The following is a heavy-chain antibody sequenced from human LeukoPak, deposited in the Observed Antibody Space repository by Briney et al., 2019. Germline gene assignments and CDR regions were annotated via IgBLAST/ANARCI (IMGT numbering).Heavy chain of an antibody. CDR1: GGSISSGGYY. CDR2: IYYSGNT. Sequence: SETLSLTCTVSGGSISSGGYYWSWIRQHPGTGLEWIGYIYYSGNTYYNPSLKSRVTISVDTSKNQFSLKLSSVTAADTAVYYCARTSKGVVVPAARGYFDYWGQGTLVTVSS. V-gene: IGHV4-31*03. J-gene: IGHJ4*02. CDR3: ARTSKGVVVPAARGYFDY. D-gene: IGHD2-2*01.